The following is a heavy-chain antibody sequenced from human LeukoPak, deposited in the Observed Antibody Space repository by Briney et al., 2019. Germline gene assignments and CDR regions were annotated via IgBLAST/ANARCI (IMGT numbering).Heavy chain of an antibody. CDR2: IWYDGSNK. J-gene: IGHJ6*02. V-gene: IGHV3-33*01. CDR3: ARGDSDYYYGMDV. CDR1: GFTFSSFG. Sequence: GGSLRLSCAASGFTFSSFGMHWVRQAPGKGLEWVSVIWYDGSNKYYADSVKGRFTISRDNSKNTLYLQMNSLRAEDTAVYYCARGDSDYYYGMDVWGQGTTVTVSS.